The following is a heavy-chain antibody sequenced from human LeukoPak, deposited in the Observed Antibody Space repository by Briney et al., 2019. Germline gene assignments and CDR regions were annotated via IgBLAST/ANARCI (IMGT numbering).Heavy chain of an antibody. D-gene: IGHD3-3*01. CDR3: ARDKTIFTYFEY. CDR2: ISYDGSNK. Sequence: GRSLRVSCAASGFTVSSYAMHWVRQAPGKGLQWVAVISYDGSNKYYADSVKGRFTISRDNSKNTLYLQMNSLRAEDTAVYYCARDKTIFTYFEYWGQGTLVTVSS. V-gene: IGHV3-30*01. J-gene: IGHJ4*02. CDR1: GFTVSSYA.